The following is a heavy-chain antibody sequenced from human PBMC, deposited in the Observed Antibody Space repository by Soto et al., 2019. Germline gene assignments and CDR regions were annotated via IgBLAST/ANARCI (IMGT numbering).Heavy chain of an antibody. J-gene: IGHJ4*02. D-gene: IGHD3-22*01. Sequence: PGESLKISCKDSGYRFTNYWIGWVRQMPGKGLEWMGIVYPSDSQTYYSPSFRGHVTISVTKSITTVFLQWSSLRASDTAMYYCARQIYDSDTGPNFQYYFDSWGQGTPVTVS. CDR1: GYRFTNYW. V-gene: IGHV5-51*01. CDR2: VYPSDSQT. CDR3: ARQIYDSDTGPNFQYYFDS.